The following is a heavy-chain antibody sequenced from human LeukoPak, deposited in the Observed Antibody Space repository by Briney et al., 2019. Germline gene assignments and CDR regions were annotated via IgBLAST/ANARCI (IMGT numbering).Heavy chain of an antibody. D-gene: IGHD3-22*01. V-gene: IGHV3-7*01. CDR2: IKQDGSEK. CDR3: ARDLYRIVVVPHYFDY. CDR1: GFTFSNSW. J-gene: IGHJ4*02. Sequence: PGGSLRLSCSASGFTFSNSWMRWVRQAPGKGLEWVANIKQDGSEKYYVDSVKGRVTISRDNAKNSLYLQMNSLRAEDTAVYYCARDLYRIVVVPHYFDYWGQGTLVTVSS.